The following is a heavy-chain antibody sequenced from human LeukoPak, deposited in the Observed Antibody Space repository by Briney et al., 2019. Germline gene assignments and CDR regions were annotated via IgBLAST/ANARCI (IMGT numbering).Heavy chain of an antibody. CDR2: IIPIFGTA. V-gene: IGHV1-69*05. CDR3: ARAPVTGDYYYYYYMDV. Sequence: ASVKVSCKASGGTFSSYAISWVRQAPGQGLEWMGGIIPIFGTANYAQKFQGRVTITTDESTSTAYMELSSLRSEDTAVYYYARAPVTGDYYYYYYMDVWGKGTTVTVSS. D-gene: IGHD2-21*02. J-gene: IGHJ6*03. CDR1: GGTFSSYA.